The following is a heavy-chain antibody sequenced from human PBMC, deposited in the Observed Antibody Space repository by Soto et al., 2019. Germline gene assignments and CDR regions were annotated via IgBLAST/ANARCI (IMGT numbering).Heavy chain of an antibody. J-gene: IGHJ4*02. Sequence: GGSLRLSCAASGFTFSSYAMSWVRQAPGKGLEWVSAISGSGGSTYYADSVKGRFTISRDNSKNTLYLQMNSLRAEDTAVYYCAKARAYDILTGYYSVYFDYWGQGTLVTVSS. CDR3: AKARAYDILTGYYSVYFDY. CDR2: ISGSGGST. V-gene: IGHV3-23*01. CDR1: GFTFSSYA. D-gene: IGHD3-9*01.